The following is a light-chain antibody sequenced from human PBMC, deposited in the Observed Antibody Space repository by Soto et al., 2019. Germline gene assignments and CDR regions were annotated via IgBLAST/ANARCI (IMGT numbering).Light chain of an antibody. V-gene: IGKV1-5*03. CDR3: QQYNSYPWT. J-gene: IGKJ1*01. CDR1: QSISTW. CDR2: KAS. Sequence: DIHMTHTHSILSGTVRDRVTFASRASQSISTWLAWYQQKPEKAPKLLIYKASSLESGLPSRFSGSGSGTEFTLTISSLQPDDFATYYCQQYNSYPWTFGQGTKVDIK.